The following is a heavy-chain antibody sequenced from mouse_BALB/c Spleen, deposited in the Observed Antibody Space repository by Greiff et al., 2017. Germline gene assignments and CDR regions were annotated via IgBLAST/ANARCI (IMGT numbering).Heavy chain of an antibody. Sequence: VQLQQSGPELVKPGASVKISCKASGYAFSSSWMNWVKQRPGQGLEWIGRIYPGDGDTNYNGKFKGKATLTADKSSSTAYMQLSSLTSVDSAVYFCARASNYDLAYWGQGTLVTVSA. CDR2: IYPGDGDT. CDR3: ARASNYDLAY. D-gene: IGHD2-5*01. V-gene: IGHV1-82*01. J-gene: IGHJ3*01. CDR1: GYAFSSSW.